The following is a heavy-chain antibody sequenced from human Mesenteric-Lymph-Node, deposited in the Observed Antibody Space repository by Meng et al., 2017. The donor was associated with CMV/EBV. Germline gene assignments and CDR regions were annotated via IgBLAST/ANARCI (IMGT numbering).Heavy chain of an antibody. CDR2: IFHSGST. D-gene: IGHD3-9*01. CDR3: ARRLRYTAISDFYNWFDP. V-gene: IGHV4-4*02. J-gene: IGHJ5*02. Sequence: SETLSLTCAVSGGSINSSDWWGWVRQPPKKGLEWSGEIFHSGSTHYSPSLKSRVSISIDKSRKQFSLKVRSVTAADTAIYHCARRLRYTAISDFYNWFDPWGQGTQVTVSS. CDR1: GGSINSSDW.